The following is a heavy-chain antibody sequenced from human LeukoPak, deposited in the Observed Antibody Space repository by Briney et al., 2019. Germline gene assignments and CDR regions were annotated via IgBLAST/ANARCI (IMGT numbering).Heavy chain of an antibody. D-gene: IGHD4-17*01. V-gene: IGHV4-59*01. CDR1: GGSISTYY. CDR2: IYYSGST. CDR3: ARGPRPYGDYYKDV. Sequence: PSETLSLTCTVSGGSISTYYWSWIRQPPGKGLEWIGYIYYSGSTNYNPSLKSRLTISVDTSKNQFSLKLSSVTAADTAVYYCARGPRPYGDYYKDVWGKGTTVTVSS. J-gene: IGHJ6*03.